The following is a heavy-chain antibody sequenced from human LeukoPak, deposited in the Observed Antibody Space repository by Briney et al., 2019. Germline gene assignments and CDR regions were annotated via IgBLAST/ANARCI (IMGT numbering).Heavy chain of an antibody. Sequence: PSETLSLTCAVYGGSFSGYYWSWIRQPPGKGLEWIGEINHSGSTNYNPSLKSRVTISVDTSKNQFSLKLSSVTAADTAVYYCARDYYDSSGYPRGYYYYYMDVWGKGTTVTVSS. D-gene: IGHD3-22*01. J-gene: IGHJ6*03. V-gene: IGHV4-34*01. CDR2: INHSGST. CDR3: ARDYYDSSGYPRGYYYYYMDV. CDR1: GGSFSGYY.